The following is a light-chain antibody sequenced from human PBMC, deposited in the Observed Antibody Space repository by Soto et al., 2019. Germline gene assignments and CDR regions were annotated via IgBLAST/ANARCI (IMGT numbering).Light chain of an antibody. CDR2: GAS. CDR3: QQYGSSPRT. V-gene: IGKV3-20*01. Sequence: EIVLTQSPGTLSLSPGERATLSCRASQSVSSSYLAWYQQKHGQAPRLRIYGASSRATGIPDRFSGSESGTDFTITISRREPEDFTGYYCQQYGSSPRTFGQGTRLEIK. CDR1: QSVSSSY. J-gene: IGKJ5*01.